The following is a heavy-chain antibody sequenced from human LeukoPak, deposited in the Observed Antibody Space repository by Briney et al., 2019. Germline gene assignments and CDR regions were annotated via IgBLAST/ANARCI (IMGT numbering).Heavy chain of an antibody. CDR1: GFTFSSYW. J-gene: IGHJ4*02. D-gene: IGHD3-22*01. CDR3: AKAPVIVVVPYYFDY. CDR2: ISWNSGSI. V-gene: IGHV3-9*01. Sequence: QPGGSLRLSCAASGFTFSSYWMNWVRQAPGKGLEWVSGISWNSGSIGYADSVKGRFTISRDNAKNSLYLQMNSLRAEDTALYYCAKAPVIVVVPYYFDYWGQGTLVTVSS.